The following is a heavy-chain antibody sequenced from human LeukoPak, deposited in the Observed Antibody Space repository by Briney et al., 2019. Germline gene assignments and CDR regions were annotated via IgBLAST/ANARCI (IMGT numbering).Heavy chain of an antibody. CDR2: IYSGGTT. J-gene: IGHJ4*02. CDR1: GFTFSSYG. V-gene: IGHV3-23*03. CDR3: AKDRVLRYFDWLFDLDY. D-gene: IGHD3-9*01. Sequence: GGTLRLSCAASGFTFSSYGMSWVRQAPGKGLEWVSVIYSGGTTYYADSVKGRFTISRDNAKNSLYLQMNSLRAEDTAVYYCAKDRVLRYFDWLFDLDYWGQGTLVTVSS.